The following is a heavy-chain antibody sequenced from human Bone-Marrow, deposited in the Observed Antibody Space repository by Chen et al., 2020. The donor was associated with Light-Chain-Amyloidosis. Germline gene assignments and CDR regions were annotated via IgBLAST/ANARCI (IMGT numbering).Heavy chain of an antibody. V-gene: IGHV5-51*01. CDR2: IYPDDADA. CDR3: ARRRDGYDFDD. D-gene: IGHD5-12*01. J-gene: IGHJ4*02. CDR1: GYTFPNYW. Sequence: EVQLEQSGPEVKKPGESLKISCKGSGYTFPNYWIGGVRQMPGKGLEWMGVIYPDDADARYSPSFEGQVTISADKSITTAYLQWRSLKASDTAMYYCARRRDGYDFDDWGQGTLVTVSS.